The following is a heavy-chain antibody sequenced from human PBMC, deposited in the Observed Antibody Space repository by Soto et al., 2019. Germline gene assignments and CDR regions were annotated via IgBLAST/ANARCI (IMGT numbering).Heavy chain of an antibody. Sequence: PGGSLRLSCAASGFTFSGYGFGWSRQAPGKGLECLSLISGSGDKTYYADSVKGRFTISRDNPRNTLYLQMNSLGAEDTAVYYCMRRTAPFGVADNWGRGTLVNVSS. D-gene: IGHD3-3*01. CDR1: GFTFSGYG. CDR2: ISGSGDKT. V-gene: IGHV3-23*01. J-gene: IGHJ4*01. CDR3: MRRTAPFGVADN.